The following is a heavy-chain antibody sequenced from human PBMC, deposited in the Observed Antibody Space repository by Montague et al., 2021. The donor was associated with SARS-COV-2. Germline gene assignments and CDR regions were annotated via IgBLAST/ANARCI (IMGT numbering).Heavy chain of an antibody. D-gene: IGHD3-3*01. CDR1: GFTFSSYA. CDR3: ASPRGISGVVGDGFDY. J-gene: IGHJ4*02. V-gene: IGHV3-23*01. CDR2: ISGSGGST. Sequence: SLSASGFTFSSYAMSWVRQAPGKGLEWVSAISGSGGSTYYADSVKGRFTISRDNSKNTLYLQMNSLRAEDTAVDYCASPRGISGVVGDGFDYWGQGTLVTVSS.